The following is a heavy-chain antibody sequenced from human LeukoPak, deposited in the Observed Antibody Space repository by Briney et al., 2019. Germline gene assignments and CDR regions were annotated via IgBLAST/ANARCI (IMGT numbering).Heavy chain of an antibody. V-gene: IGHV1-69*01. CDR1: GGTFSSYA. CDR3: AAEDDGDFDY. D-gene: IGHD3-16*01. J-gene: IGHJ4*02. CDR2: IIPIFGTA. Sequence: ASVKVSCKASGGTFSSYAISWVRQAPGQGLEWMGGIIPIFGTANYAQKFQGRVTTTADESTSTAYMELSSLRSEDTAVYYCAAEDDGDFDYWGQGTLVTVSS.